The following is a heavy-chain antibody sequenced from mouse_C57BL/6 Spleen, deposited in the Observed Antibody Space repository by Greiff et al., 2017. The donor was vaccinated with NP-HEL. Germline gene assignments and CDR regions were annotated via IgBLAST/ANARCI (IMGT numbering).Heavy chain of an antibody. V-gene: IGHV1-58*01. CDR2: IYIGNGYT. CDR3: ARGIITTVVATEYYFDY. D-gene: IGHD1-1*01. Sequence: VQLKESGAELVRPGSSVKMSCKTSGYTLTSYGINWVKQRPGQGLEWIGYIYIGNGYTEYNEKFKGKATLTSDTSSSTAYMQLSSLTSEDSAIYFCARGIITTVVATEYYFDYWGQGTTLTVSS. CDR1: GYTLTSYG. J-gene: IGHJ2*01.